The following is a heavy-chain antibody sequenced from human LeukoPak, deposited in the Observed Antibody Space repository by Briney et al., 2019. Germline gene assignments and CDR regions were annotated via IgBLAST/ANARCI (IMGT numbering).Heavy chain of an antibody. V-gene: IGHV4-34*01. CDR2: INHSGGT. J-gene: IGHJ3*02. CDR1: GGPFRAFY. CDR3: ARHVYRSGGRQDAFDI. D-gene: IGHD2-15*01. Sequence: SETLSLTCDVSGGPFRAFYWSWIRQPPGKGLEWIGEINHSGGTNYSPSLKSRVTISVDTSKNQFSLKLSSVTAADTAVYYCARHVYRSGGRQDAFDIWGQGTMVTVSS.